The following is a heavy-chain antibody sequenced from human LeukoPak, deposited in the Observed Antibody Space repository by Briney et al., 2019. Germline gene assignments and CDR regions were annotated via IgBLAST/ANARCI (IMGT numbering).Heavy chain of an antibody. CDR3: ARLPHSSSPFDY. D-gene: IGHD6-6*01. V-gene: IGHV4-31*03. CDR1: GGSIGSGGYY. Sequence: SETLSLTCTVSGGSIGSGGYYWSWIRQHPGKGLEWIGYIYYSGSTYYNPSLKSRVTISVDTSKNQFSLKLSSVTAADTAVYYCARLPHSSSPFDYWGQGTLVTVSS. CDR2: IYYSGST. J-gene: IGHJ4*02.